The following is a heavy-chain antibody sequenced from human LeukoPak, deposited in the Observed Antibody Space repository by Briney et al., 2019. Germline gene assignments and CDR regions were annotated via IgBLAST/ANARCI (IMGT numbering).Heavy chain of an antibody. V-gene: IGHV4-31*02. Sequence: PSETLSLTCTVSGGSISSGALYWSWIRQHPGRGLEWIGYIYYTGSTYYNPSLKTRVTIAVNTSNDQFHLKLSSFTAADSAGYYCARERNGDYGGYYLDQWGGGGLLTVHS. CDR1: GGSISSGALY. J-gene: IGHJ4*02. CDR2: IYYTGST. CDR3: ARERNGDYGGYYLDQ. D-gene: IGHD4-23*01.